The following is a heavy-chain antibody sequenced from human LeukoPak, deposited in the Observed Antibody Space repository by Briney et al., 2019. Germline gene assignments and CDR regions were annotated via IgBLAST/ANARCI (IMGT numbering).Heavy chain of an antibody. D-gene: IGHD3-3*01. Sequence: SVKVSCKASGGTFSSYAISWVRQAPGQGLEWTGGIIPIFGTANYAQKFQGRVTITADESTSTAYMELSSLRSEDTAVYYCARDPEAQYYDFWSGYFDYWGQGTLVTVSS. V-gene: IGHV1-69*01. J-gene: IGHJ4*02. CDR1: GGTFSSYA. CDR2: IIPIFGTA. CDR3: ARDPEAQYYDFWSGYFDY.